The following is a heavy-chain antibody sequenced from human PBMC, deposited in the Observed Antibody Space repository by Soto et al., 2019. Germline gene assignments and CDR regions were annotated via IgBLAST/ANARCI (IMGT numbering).Heavy chain of an antibody. D-gene: IGHD1-26*01. J-gene: IGHJ4*02. Sequence: SSETLSLTCAVSGASIRSNNWWSWVRQPPGKGLEWIGEIFQSGSTNYNPSLKTRLTISVDKSKNQFSLKLSSVTAADTAVYYYGSVYSGSYSASRGRRTLVPVSS. V-gene: IGHV4-4*02. CDR2: IFQSGST. CDR3: GSVYSGSYSAS. CDR1: GASIRSNNW.